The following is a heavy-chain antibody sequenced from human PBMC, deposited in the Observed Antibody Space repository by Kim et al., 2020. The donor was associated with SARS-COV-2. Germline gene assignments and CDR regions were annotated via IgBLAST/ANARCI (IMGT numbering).Heavy chain of an antibody. D-gene: IGHD3-16*01. V-gene: IGHV4-59*13. CDR3: VREGMIGFYNWFDP. CDR2: IYYNGNT. CDR1: GGSIKNYY. J-gene: IGHJ5*02. Sequence: SETLSLTCTVSGGSIKNYYWSWIRQSPGKGLEWIGYIYYNGNTNYNPSLRSRLTISVDTSKNQFSLKLTSVTTADTAVYYCVREGMIGFYNWFDPWGQGTLVTVSS.